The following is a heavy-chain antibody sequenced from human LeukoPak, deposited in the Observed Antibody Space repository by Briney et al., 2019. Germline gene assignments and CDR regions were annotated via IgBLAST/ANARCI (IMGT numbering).Heavy chain of an antibody. J-gene: IGHJ4*02. CDR2: ISGSGGST. D-gene: IGHD6-19*01. CDR1: GFTFSSYA. V-gene: IGHV3-23*01. Sequence: GGSLRLSCAASGFTFSSYAMNWVRQAPGKGLEWVSVISGSGGSTDYAASVKGRFTISRDNSKNTLYLQMNSLRAEDTAVYYCVKDRSGGYRVFDHWGQGTQVTVSS. CDR3: VKDRSGGYRVFDH.